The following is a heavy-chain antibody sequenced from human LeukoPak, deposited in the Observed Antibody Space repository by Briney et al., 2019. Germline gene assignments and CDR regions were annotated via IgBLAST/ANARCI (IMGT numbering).Heavy chain of an antibody. V-gene: IGHV4-34*01. Sequence: PSETLSFTCAVYGGSFSGYYWSWIRQPPGKGLEWIGEINRSGSTNYNPSLKSRVTISVDTSKNQFSLKLSSVTAADTAVYYCEGSGGSPKAVEDDAFDIWGQGTMVTVSS. CDR3: EGSGGSPKAVEDDAFDI. D-gene: IGHD2-15*01. CDR1: GGSFSGYY. CDR2: INRSGST. J-gene: IGHJ3*02.